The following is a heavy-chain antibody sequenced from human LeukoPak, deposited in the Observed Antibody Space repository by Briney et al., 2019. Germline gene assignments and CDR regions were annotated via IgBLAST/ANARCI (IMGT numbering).Heavy chain of an antibody. CDR1: GGSISSGSYY. J-gene: IGHJ4*02. V-gene: IGHV4-61*02. D-gene: IGHD6-13*01. CDR3: AGGYSSTWYYFDY. Sequence: SETLSLTCTVSGGSISSGSYYWTWIRQPAGKGLEWIGRIYTSGSTNYDPSLKSRVTISVDTSRNQFSLKLSSVTAADTAVYHCAGGYSSTWYYFDYWGQGTLVTVSS. CDR2: IYTSGST.